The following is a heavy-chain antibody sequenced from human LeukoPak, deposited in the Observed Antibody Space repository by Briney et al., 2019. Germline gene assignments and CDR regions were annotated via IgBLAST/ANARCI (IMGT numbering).Heavy chain of an antibody. CDR1: GYTFTGYY. V-gene: IGHV1-2*02. CDR3: ARDHGAPAAPDY. Sequence: ASVKVSCKASGYTFTGYYMHRVRQAPGQGPEWMGWIHPNSGATNYAQKFQGRVTMTRDTSISTAYMELTSLRSDDTAVYYCARDHGAPAAPDYWGRGTLVTVSS. CDR2: IHPNSGAT. J-gene: IGHJ4*02. D-gene: IGHD2-2*01.